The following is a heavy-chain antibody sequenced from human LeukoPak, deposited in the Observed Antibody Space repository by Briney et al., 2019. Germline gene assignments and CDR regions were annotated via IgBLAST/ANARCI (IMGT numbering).Heavy chain of an antibody. Sequence: GGSLRLSCAASGFTFSSYAMSWVRQAPGKGLEWVSAISGSGGSTYYADSVTGRFTISRANSKNTLYLQMNSLRAEDTAVYYCARASLLGYCSSTSCYQFDYWGQGTLVTVSS. CDR1: GFTFSSYA. CDR3: ARASLLGYCSSTSCYQFDY. D-gene: IGHD2-2*01. CDR2: ISGSGGST. J-gene: IGHJ4*02. V-gene: IGHV3-23*01.